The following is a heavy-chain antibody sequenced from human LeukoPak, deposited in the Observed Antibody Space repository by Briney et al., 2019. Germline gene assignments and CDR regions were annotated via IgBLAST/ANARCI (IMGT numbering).Heavy chain of an antibody. CDR1: GYTFTGYY. CDR2: INPNSGGT. V-gene: IGHV1-2*02. D-gene: IGHD5-12*01. J-gene: IGHJ6*03. CDR3: ARAASGYDFYYYYMDV. Sequence: GASVKVSCKASGYTFTGYYMHWVRQAPGQGLEWMGWINPNSGGTNYAQKFQGRVTMTRDTSISTAYMELSRLRSDDTAVYYCARAASGYDFYYYYMDVWGKGTTVTVSS.